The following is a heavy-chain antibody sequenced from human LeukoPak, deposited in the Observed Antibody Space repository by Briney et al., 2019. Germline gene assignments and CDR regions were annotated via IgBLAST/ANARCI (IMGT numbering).Heavy chain of an antibody. CDR2: ISGSGGST. D-gene: IGHD6-13*01. CDR1: GFTFSSYA. CDR3: AKDRYSSSWSRWFDP. J-gene: IGHJ5*02. V-gene: IGHV3-23*01. Sequence: GGSLRLSCAASGFTFSSYAMSWVRQAPGKGLEWVSAISGSGGSTYYADSVKGRFTISRDNSKNTLYLQMNSLRAEDTAVYYCAKDRYSSSWSRWFDPWGQGTLVTVSS.